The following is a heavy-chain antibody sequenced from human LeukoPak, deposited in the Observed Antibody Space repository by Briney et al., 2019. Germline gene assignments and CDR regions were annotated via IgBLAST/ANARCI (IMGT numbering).Heavy chain of an antibody. CDR3: ASRPIFGEIVY. V-gene: IGHV3-23*01. CDR1: GFTLSSYA. Sequence: GGSLRLSCAASGFTLSSYAMSWVRQAPGKGLEWVSAISGSGGSTYYADSVKGRFTISRDNSKNTLYLQMNSLRAEDTAVYYCASRPIFGEIVYCGQGALVTVSS. J-gene: IGHJ4*02. CDR2: ISGSGGST. D-gene: IGHD3-10*02.